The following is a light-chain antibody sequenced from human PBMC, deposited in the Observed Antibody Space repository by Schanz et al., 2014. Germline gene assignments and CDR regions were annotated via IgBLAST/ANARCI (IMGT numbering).Light chain of an antibody. CDR3: QQTYNTPQT. V-gene: IGKV3D-7*01. CDR1: QSVSSSY. Sequence: EIVMTQSPATLSVSPGERATLSCRASQSVSSSYLAWYQQKPGQAPRLLIYGVSTRATGIPAKFSGSGSGTDFTLTISSLQPEDFATYFCQQTYNTPQTFGPGTKVDIK. J-gene: IGKJ3*01. CDR2: GVS.